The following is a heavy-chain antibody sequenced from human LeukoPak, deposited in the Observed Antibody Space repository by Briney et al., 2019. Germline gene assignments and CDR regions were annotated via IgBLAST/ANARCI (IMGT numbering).Heavy chain of an antibody. Sequence: GGSLRLSCEASGFIFSNYEMNWVRQAPGKGLERVAFIRYGSNKYYADSVKGRFTISRDNSMNTLYLLMNSLRAEDTAVYYCAKDGRQRKTYFYGSGSANAFDIWGQGTMVTVSS. V-gene: IGHV3-30*02. CDR3: AKDGRQRKTYFYGSGSANAFDI. CDR2: IRYGSNK. J-gene: IGHJ3*02. CDR1: GFIFSNYE. D-gene: IGHD3-10*01.